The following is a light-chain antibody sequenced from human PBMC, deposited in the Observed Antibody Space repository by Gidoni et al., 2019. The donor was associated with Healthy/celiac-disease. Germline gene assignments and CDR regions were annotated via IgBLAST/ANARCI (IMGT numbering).Light chain of an antibody. J-gene: IGKJ1*01. CDR3: QQRINSPWT. CDR1: QSVSSY. Sequence: EIVLTQSPATLSLSPGERATLSCRASQSVSSYLAWYQQKPGQAPRLLIYEASNRATGIPARFSGSGSGTDFTLTISSLEPEDFAVYYCQQRINSPWTFGQGTKVEIK. CDR2: EAS. V-gene: IGKV3-11*01.